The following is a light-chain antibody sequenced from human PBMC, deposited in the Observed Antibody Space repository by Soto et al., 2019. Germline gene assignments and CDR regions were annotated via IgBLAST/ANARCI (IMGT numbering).Light chain of an antibody. Sequence: ETVMTQSPATLSVSPGERATLSCRASQSVYSSLAWYQQKHGQAPRLLIYGASTRANGIPARFSGSGSGTEFTLTISRLQSEDFAVYYCQQYNNWSPWTFGQGTKVEIK. CDR2: GAS. V-gene: IGKV3-15*01. CDR3: QQYNNWSPWT. J-gene: IGKJ1*01. CDR1: QSVYSS.